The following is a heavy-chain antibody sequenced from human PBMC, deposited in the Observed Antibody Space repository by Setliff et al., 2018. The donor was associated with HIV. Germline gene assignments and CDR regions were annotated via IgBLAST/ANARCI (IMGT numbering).Heavy chain of an antibody. Sequence: PSETLSLTCTVSGGSISSSSYYWVWIRQPPGKGLDWIGSFSLTESTNYNPTLKSRVTISGDTSRNQFSLKVSSVTAADPAVYYCARLWLRGPPTWGQGTMVTVSS. V-gene: IGHV4-39*07. CDR1: GGSISSSSYY. D-gene: IGHD5-12*01. J-gene: IGHJ3*01. CDR3: ARLWLRGPPT. CDR2: FSLTEST.